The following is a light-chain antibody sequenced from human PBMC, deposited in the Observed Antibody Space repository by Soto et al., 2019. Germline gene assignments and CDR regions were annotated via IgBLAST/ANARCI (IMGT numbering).Light chain of an antibody. CDR2: GAT. CDR3: QQYVTSPAIT. J-gene: IGKJ5*01. Sequence: IVLSQSPGALSLSPGERATLSCWASESVSDFLAWYQQKPGLAPRLLIHGATKRTSGTPDRFSGSGSGTAFTLAISRLEPEDFAIYYCQQYVTSPAITFGQGTRLAVK. CDR1: ESVSDF. V-gene: IGKV3-20*01.